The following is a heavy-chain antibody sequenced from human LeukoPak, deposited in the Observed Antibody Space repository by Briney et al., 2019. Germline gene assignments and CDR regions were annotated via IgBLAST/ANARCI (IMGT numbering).Heavy chain of an antibody. CDR1: GYTFTSYG. V-gene: IGHV1-18*01. Sequence: GASVKVSCKASGYTFTSYGISWVRQAPGQGLEWMGWISAYNGNTNYAQELQGRVTMTTDTSTSTAYMELRSLRSDDTAVYYCARDRNRIGAVAGSNWFDPWGQGTLVTVSS. CDR2: ISAYNGNT. J-gene: IGHJ5*02. CDR3: ARDRNRIGAVAGSNWFDP. D-gene: IGHD6-19*01.